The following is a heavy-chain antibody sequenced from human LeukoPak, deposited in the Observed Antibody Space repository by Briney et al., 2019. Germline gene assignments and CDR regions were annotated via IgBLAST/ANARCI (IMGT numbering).Heavy chain of an antibody. J-gene: IGHJ4*02. D-gene: IGHD5-12*01. Sequence: GRSLRLSCAASGFTFDDYAMHWVRQAPGKGLEWVSGISWNSGSIGYADSVKGRFTISRDNAKNSLYLQMNSLRAEDTALYYCAKGPSLGYSGYDGRGGVDYWGQGTLVTVSS. V-gene: IGHV3-9*01. CDR3: AKGPSLGYSGYDGRGGVDY. CDR1: GFTFDDYA. CDR2: ISWNSGSI.